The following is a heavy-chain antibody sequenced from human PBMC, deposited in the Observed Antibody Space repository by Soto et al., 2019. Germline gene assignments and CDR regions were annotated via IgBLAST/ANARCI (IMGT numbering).Heavy chain of an antibody. CDR1: GFTFSSHG. Sequence: ESGGGVVQPGRSLRLSCAASGFTFSSHGMHWVRQAPGKGLEWVAVIWYDGSNKYYADSVKGRFTISRDNSKNTLYLQMNSLRAEDTAVYYCARDHYYDSSGGIDYWGQGTLVTVSS. CDR2: IWYDGSNK. J-gene: IGHJ4*02. D-gene: IGHD3-22*01. V-gene: IGHV3-33*01. CDR3: ARDHYYDSSGGIDY.